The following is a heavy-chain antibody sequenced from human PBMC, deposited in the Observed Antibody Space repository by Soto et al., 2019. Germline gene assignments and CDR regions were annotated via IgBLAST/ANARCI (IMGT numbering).Heavy chain of an antibody. V-gene: IGHV1-18*01. D-gene: IGHD6-13*01. CDR3: ARSSSSDDYYYYYGMDV. CDR2: ISAYNGNT. J-gene: IGHJ6*02. CDR1: GYTFTSYG. Sequence: ASVKVSCKASGYTFTSYGISWVRQAPGQGLEWMGWISAYNGNTNYAQKLQGRVTMTTDTSTSTAYMELRSLRSDDTAVYYCARSSSSDDYYYYYGMDVWGQGTTVTVS.